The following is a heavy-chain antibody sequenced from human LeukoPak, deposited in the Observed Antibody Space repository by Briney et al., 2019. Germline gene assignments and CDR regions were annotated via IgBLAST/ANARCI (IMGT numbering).Heavy chain of an antibody. CDR2: IYSGGNT. D-gene: IGHD2-2*01. CDR3: ARGETSSYDY. J-gene: IGHJ4*02. V-gene: IGHV3-53*01. Sequence: PGGSLRLSCAASGFTVSINYMSWGRQAPGKGLEWVSVIYSGGNTYYADSVKGRFTISRDNSKNTVYIQMNSLRAEDTAVYYCARGETSSYDYWGQGTLVTVSS. CDR1: GFTVSINY.